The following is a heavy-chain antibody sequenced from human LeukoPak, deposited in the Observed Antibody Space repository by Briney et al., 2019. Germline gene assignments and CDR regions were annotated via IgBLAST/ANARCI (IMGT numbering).Heavy chain of an antibody. D-gene: IGHD3-10*01. CDR1: GFSFSVSG. J-gene: IGHJ4*01. CDR2: ISGSGGST. V-gene: IGHV3-23*01. CDR3: AKDLNTMVRGVIGWDY. Sequence: GGSLRLSCAASGFSFSVSGMNWVRQAPGKGLEWVSAISGSGGSTYYADSVKGRFTISRDNSKNTLYLQMNSVRAEDTAVYYCAKDLNTMVRGVIGWDYWGQGTLVTVSS.